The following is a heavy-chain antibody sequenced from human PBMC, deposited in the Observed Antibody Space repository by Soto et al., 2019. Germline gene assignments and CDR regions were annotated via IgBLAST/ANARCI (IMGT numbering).Heavy chain of an antibody. J-gene: IGHJ6*02. D-gene: IGHD2-21*02. V-gene: IGHV1-69*13. CDR3: ASPGCGGDCYSNYYYYGMDV. Sequence: SVKVSCKASGGTFSSYAISWVRQAPGQGLEWMGGIIPIFGTANYAQKFQGRVTITADESTSTAYMELSSLRSEDTAVYYCASPGCGGDCYSNYYYYGMDVWRQGTTVTVSS. CDR1: GGTFSSYA. CDR2: IIPIFGTA.